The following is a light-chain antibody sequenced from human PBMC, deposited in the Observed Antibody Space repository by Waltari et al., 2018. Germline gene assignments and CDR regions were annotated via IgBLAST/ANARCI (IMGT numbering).Light chain of an antibody. Sequence: NFMLTQPHSVSESPGKTVTISCTRRSGNIASNYVPWYQQRPGSAPSTVIYEDNQRPSGVPDRFSGSIDSSSNSASLTISGLKTEDEADYYCQSYDSSNQVFGSGTKVAVL. CDR2: EDN. J-gene: IGLJ6*01. V-gene: IGLV6-57*03. CDR3: QSYDSSNQV. CDR1: SGNIASNY.